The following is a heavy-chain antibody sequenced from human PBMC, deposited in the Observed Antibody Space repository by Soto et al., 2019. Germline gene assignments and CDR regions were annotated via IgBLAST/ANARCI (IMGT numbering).Heavy chain of an antibody. D-gene: IGHD3-10*01. CDR3: ARISGRFGASHFDF. Sequence: QVTLKESGPVLVQATETLTLTCNVSGFSLTNVQKGVVWIRQPPGKALEWLAHILSDVEQSYKSSLKKRLTIYQDTSKRQVVLVMTNVEPVDTATYYCARISGRFGASHFDFWGQGSSVIVSS. CDR1: GFSLTNVQKG. CDR2: ILSDVEQ. J-gene: IGHJ4*02. V-gene: IGHV2-26*01.